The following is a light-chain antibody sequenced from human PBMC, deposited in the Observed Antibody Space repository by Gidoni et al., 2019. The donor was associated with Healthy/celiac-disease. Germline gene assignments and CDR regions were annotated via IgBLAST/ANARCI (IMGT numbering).Light chain of an antibody. CDR2: AAS. Sequence: DIQLTQSPSFLSASVGDRVTITCRASQGISSYLAWYQQKPGKDPKLLIYAASTLQGGVPSRFSGSGSGTEFTLTISILQPEDFATYSCQQLSSSPLTFXPXTKVDIK. J-gene: IGKJ3*01. V-gene: IGKV1-9*01. CDR1: QGISSY. CDR3: QQLSSSPLT.